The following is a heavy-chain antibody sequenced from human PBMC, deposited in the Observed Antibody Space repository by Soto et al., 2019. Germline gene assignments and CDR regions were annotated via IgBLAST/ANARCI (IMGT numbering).Heavy chain of an antibody. CDR1: GFSFSSGGVG. Sequence: QIALKESGPTLVKPTQTITLTCTFSGFSFSSGGVGVGWLRQPPGKALEWLALIHWDGDIYYSPSLKTRLTITKASSRDHVVPTEPTMNPADTATYYFAHTLINPTPNFYYYRAMDVWGHGTTVT. J-gene: IGHJ6*02. D-gene: IGHD3-10*01. CDR3: AHTLINPTPNFYYYRAMDV. CDR2: IHWDGDI. V-gene: IGHV2-5*02.